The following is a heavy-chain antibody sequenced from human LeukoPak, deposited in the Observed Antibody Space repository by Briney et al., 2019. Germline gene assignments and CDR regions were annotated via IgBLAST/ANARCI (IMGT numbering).Heavy chain of an antibody. CDR1: GFTFSSYW. CDR2: IYHSGST. J-gene: IGHJ5*02. CDR3: ASITGKGNDWFDP. D-gene: IGHD1-20*01. V-gene: IGHV4-4*02. Sequence: GSLRLSCAASGFTFSSYWMSWVRQAPGKGLEWIGEIYHSGSTNYNPSLKSRVTISVDTSKNQFSLKLSSVTAADTAVYYCASITGKGNDWFDPWGQGTLVTVSS.